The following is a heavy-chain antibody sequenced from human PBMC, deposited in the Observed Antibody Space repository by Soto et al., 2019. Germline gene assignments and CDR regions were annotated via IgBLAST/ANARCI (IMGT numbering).Heavy chain of an antibody. CDR2: IWYDGSNK. CDR1: GFTFSSYG. CDR3: AREAIAVAGAQYFQH. V-gene: IGHV3-33*01. J-gene: IGHJ1*01. Sequence: QVQLVESGGGVVQPGRSLRLSCAASGFTFSSYGMHWVRQAPGKGLEWVAVIWYDGSNKYYADSVKGRFTISRDNSKNTLYLQMNSQRAEDTAVYYCAREAIAVAGAQYFQHWGQGTLVTVSS. D-gene: IGHD6-19*01.